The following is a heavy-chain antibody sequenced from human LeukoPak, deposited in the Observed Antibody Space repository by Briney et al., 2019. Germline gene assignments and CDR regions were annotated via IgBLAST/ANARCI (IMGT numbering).Heavy chain of an antibody. V-gene: IGHV3-48*01. CDR2: ISSSSSTI. D-gene: IGHD4-17*01. CDR3: ARESTVTANDAFDI. CDR1: GFTFSSYS. Sequence: GGSLRLSCAASGFTFSSYSMNWVRQAPGKGLEWVSYISSSSSTIYYADSVEGRFTISRDNAKNSLYLQMNSLRAEDTAVYYCARESTVTANDAFDIWGQGTMVTVSS. J-gene: IGHJ3*02.